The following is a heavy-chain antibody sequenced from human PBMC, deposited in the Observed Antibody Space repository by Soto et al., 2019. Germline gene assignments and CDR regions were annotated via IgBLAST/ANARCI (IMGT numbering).Heavy chain of an antibody. CDR2: ISAHNGNT. D-gene: IGHD1-1*01. V-gene: IGHV1-18*01. CDR3: VRGRYGDY. J-gene: IGHJ4*02. Sequence: QVHLVQSGAEVKKPGASVKVSCKASGYTFTSYGITWVRQAPGQGLEWMGWISAHNGNTDYAQKLQGRVIATRDTSTSTAYMELRSLRSDDAAVYYCVRGRYGDYWGQGALVTVSS. CDR1: GYTFTSYG.